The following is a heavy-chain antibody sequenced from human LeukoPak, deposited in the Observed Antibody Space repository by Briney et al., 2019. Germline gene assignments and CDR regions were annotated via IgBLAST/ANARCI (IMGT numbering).Heavy chain of an antibody. V-gene: IGHV3-23*01. Sequence: PGGTLRLSCAASGFTFRSYGMSWVRQAPGKGLEWVSVISGSGTTTDYADSVKGRFTISRGNSKNTLYLQMNSLRAEDTAVYYCARRTALEQYFDYWGQGTLVTVSS. CDR2: ISGSGTTT. CDR3: ARRTALEQYFDY. J-gene: IGHJ4*02. D-gene: IGHD1/OR15-1a*01. CDR1: GFTFRSYG.